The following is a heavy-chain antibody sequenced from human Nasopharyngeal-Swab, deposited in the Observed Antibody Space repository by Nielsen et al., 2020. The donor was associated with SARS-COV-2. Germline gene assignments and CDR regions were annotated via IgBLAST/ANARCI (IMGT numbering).Heavy chain of an antibody. CDR1: GFTFSTYW. CDR3: ARETSDTGMYYFDS. V-gene: IGHV3-74*01. Sequence: GGSLRLSCAASGFTFSTYWMHWVRQVPGKGLVWVSRIHKDGKTTTYADSVKGRFTIPRDNAKSTLYLQMNSLRAEDTAVYYCARETSDTGMYYFDSWGQGTLVAVSS. J-gene: IGHJ4*02. D-gene: IGHD1-1*01. CDR2: IHKDGKTT.